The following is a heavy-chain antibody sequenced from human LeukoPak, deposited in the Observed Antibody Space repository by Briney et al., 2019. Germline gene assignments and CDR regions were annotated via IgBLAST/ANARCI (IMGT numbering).Heavy chain of an antibody. J-gene: IGHJ4*02. CDR3: ARDWYGSGRFDF. Sequence: GGSLRLSCAASGFMFSSYWMSWVRQAPGKGLEWVADIKEDGSEKSYVDSVKGRFTISRDNAKNSLYLQMNSLRSDDTAIYYCARDWYGSGRFDFWGQGTLITVSS. V-gene: IGHV3-7*03. D-gene: IGHD3-10*01. CDR1: GFMFSSYW. CDR2: IKEDGSEK.